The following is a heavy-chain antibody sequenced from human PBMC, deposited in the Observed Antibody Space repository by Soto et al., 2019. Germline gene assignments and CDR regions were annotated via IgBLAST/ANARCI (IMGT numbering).Heavy chain of an antibody. V-gene: IGHV4-34*01. Sequence: QVQLQQWGAGLLKPSETLSLTCAVYGGSFSGYYWCWLRQPPGQGLEWIGEINHSGSTNYNPSLRSRVTISVDTSKNQFSLKLSSVTAADTAVYYCARVSGIYYYGMDVWGQGTTVTVSS. D-gene: IGHD3-10*01. CDR2: INHSGST. CDR1: GGSFSGYY. CDR3: ARVSGIYYYGMDV. J-gene: IGHJ6*02.